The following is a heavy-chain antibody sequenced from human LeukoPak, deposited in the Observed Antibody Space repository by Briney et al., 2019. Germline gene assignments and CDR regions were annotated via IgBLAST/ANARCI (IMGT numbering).Heavy chain of an antibody. CDR2: IGPSDSYT. CDR3: ASSPGQFRNWFDP. Sequence: GESLKISCKGSGYSFTSYWISWVRQMPGKGLEWMGRIGPSDSYTNYSPSFQGHVTISADKSISTAYLQWSSLKASDTAMYYCASSPGQFRNWFDPWGQGTLVTVSS. CDR1: GYSFTSYW. J-gene: IGHJ5*02. V-gene: IGHV5-10-1*01. D-gene: IGHD1-14*01.